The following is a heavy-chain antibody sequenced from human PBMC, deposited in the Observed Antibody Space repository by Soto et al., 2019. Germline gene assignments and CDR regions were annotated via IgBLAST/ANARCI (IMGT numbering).Heavy chain of an antibody. V-gene: IGHV1-2*02. CDR2: IYPDSGGT. D-gene: IGHD2-8*01. CDR1: GYTFSGFY. J-gene: IGHJ4*02. Sequence: QVQLVQSGAEVKKPGASVKVSCRTSGYTFSGFYIHWVRQAPGQGLESLGWIYPDSGGTDYAQKFQGRVTMTRDTSISTAYMELSRLRSDDTAVYYCRVTGVSEVDYWGQGTLVTVSS. CDR3: RVTGVSEVDY.